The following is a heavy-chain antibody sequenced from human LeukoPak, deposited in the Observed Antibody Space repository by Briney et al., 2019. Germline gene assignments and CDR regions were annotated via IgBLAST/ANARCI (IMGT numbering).Heavy chain of an antibody. CDR1: GFTFSSHW. D-gene: IGHD5-12*01. CDR3: ARAGGYASSWAY. CDR2: IKQDGSEK. J-gene: IGHJ4*02. V-gene: IGHV3-7*01. Sequence: PGGSLRLSCAASGFTFSSHWMSWVRQAPGKGLEWVANIKQDGSEKNYVDSVKGRFTISRDNAKNSLDLQMNSLRAEDTAVYYCARAGGYASSWAYWGQGTLVTVPS.